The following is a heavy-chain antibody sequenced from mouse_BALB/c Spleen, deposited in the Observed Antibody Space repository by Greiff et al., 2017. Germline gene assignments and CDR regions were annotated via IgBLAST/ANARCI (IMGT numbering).Heavy chain of an antibody. V-gene: IGHV5-17*02. CDR1: GFTFSSFG. D-gene: IGHD2-4*01. J-gene: IGHJ4*01. CDR2: ISSGSSTI. CDR3: ARLGLRPYAMDY. Sequence: EVQVVESGGGLVQPGGSRKLSCAASGFTFSSFGMHWVRQAPEKGLEWVAYISSGSSTIYYADTVKGRFTISRDNPKNTLFLQMTSLRSEDTAMYYCARLGLRPYAMDYWGQGTSVTVAS.